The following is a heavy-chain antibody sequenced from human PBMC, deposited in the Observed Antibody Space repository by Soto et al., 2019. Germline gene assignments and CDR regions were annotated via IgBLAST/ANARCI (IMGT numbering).Heavy chain of an antibody. CDR3: ARHDPPRWELLGEFDY. D-gene: IGHD1-26*01. J-gene: IGHJ4*02. V-gene: IGHV4-30-4*01. CDR1: GGSISSGDYY. CDR2: IYYSGST. Sequence: QVQLQESGPGLVKPSQTLSLTCTVSGGSISSGDYYWSWIRQPPGKGLEWIGYIYYSGSTYYNPSLKSRVTISVDTSKNQFSLKLSSVTAADTAVYYCARHDPPRWELLGEFDYWGQGTLVTVSS.